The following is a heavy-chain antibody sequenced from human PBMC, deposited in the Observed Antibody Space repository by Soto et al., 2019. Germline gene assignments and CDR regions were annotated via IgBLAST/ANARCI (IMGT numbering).Heavy chain of an antibody. V-gene: IGHV3-23*01. D-gene: IGHD4-17*01. CDR1: GFTFSTYA. J-gene: IGHJ3*02. CDR3: AHPRGYGVFDAYDI. CDR2: LTPSGGET. Sequence: EAQLLESGGGLVQPGGSLRLSCVASGFTFSTYAMNWVRQAPGKGLEWVSALTPSGGETFYADSVKGRFTISRDNSMNALYLPMNRLRVEDTAVYFCAHPRGYGVFDAYDIWGQGTMVTVSS.